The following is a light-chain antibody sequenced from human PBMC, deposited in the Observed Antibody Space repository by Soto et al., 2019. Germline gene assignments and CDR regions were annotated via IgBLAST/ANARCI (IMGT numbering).Light chain of an antibody. J-gene: IGKJ4*01. V-gene: IGKV1-17*01. CDR1: RDVGSD. Sequence: MTQSPYSLSASVGEKLIITCRASRDVGSDVSWYQQKPGEAPKLLIYAASTLYGGVPSRFSGSGSGTDFALTITSLQAEDFATYYCQQLRMYPSTFGGGTKVDIK. CDR3: QQLRMYPST. CDR2: AAS.